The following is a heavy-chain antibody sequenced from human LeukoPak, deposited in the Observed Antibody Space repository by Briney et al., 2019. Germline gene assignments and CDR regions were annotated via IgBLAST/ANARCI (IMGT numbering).Heavy chain of an antibody. V-gene: IGHV4-34*01. D-gene: IGHD2-2*01. J-gene: IGHJ2*01. CDR3: ARDIVVVPAAIGL. CDR1: GGSFSGYY. CDR2: INHSGST. Sequence: PSETLSLTCAVYGGSFSGYYWSWIRQPPGKGLEWIGEINHSGSTNYNPSLKSRVTISVDTSKNQFSLKLSSVTAADTAVYYCARDIVVVPAAIGLWGRGTLVTVSS.